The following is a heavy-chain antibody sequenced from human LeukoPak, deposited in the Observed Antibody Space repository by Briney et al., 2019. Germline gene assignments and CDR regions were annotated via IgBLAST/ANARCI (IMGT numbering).Heavy chain of an antibody. CDR3: ARGPSISTTHTAYYYGMDV. CDR2: IRNEANSYTT. Sequence: GGSLRLSCAASGFTFSDHYMDWVRQAPGRGLEGVCRIRNEANSYTTVYAVCVKGRLSISRDESENLVYLQLNSLKTEDTAVYYCARGPSISTTHTAYYYGMDVWGKGTTVTVSS. V-gene: IGHV3-72*01. D-gene: IGHD1-1*01. CDR1: GFTFSDHY. J-gene: IGHJ6*04.